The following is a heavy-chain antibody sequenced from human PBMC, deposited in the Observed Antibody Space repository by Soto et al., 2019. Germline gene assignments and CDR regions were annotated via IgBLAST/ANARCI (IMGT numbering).Heavy chain of an antibody. CDR3: AKTDKFHSQSSGWANRFDS. CDR1: GFTFSNYA. Sequence: VQLLESGGDLAQPGGSLRLICAASGFTFSNYAMTWVRQSPGKGLEWVSTITSAGSTFYGDTVKGRFTSSRDNSKSTLYLQMNSLGAEDTAVYYCAKTDKFHSQSSGWANRFDSWGQGTLVTVSS. J-gene: IGHJ4*02. CDR2: ITSAGST. V-gene: IGHV3-23*01. D-gene: IGHD6-19*01.